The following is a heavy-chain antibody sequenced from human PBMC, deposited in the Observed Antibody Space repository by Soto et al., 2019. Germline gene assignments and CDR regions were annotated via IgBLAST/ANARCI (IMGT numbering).Heavy chain of an antibody. D-gene: IGHD2-15*01. V-gene: IGHV1-3*01. Sequence: ASVKVSCKASGYTFTRYTMNWVRQAPGQRLEWMGWINPDNGNTKSSQKFQDRVIITRDTSASTAYMDLSSLRSEDTAVYYCARGIATGQLDPWGQGTLVTSPQ. J-gene: IGHJ5*02. CDR3: ARGIATGQLDP. CDR2: INPDNGNT. CDR1: GYTFTRYT.